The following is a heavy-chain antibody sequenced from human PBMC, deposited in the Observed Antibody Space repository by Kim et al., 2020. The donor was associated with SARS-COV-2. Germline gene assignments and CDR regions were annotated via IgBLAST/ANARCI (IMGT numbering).Heavy chain of an antibody. CDR1: GGSISSGDYY. J-gene: IGHJ4*02. CDR2: IYYSGST. D-gene: IGHD5-12*01. Sequence: SETLSLTCTVSGGSISSGDYYWSWIRQPPGKGLEWIGYIYYSGSTYYNPSLKSRVTISVDTSKNQFSLKLSSVTAADTAVYYCAREGRLYSGYDSYFDYWGQGTLVTVSS. V-gene: IGHV4-30-4*01. CDR3: AREGRLYSGYDSYFDY.